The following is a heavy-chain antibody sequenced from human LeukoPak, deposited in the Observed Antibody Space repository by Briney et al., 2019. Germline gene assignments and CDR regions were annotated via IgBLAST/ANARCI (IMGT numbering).Heavy chain of an antibody. Sequence: GESLRLSRAASGFTFSRYTINWVRQAPGKGLEWVSSISSNGAYIYYADSMEGRFTISRDNAKNSLSLQMDSLRAEDTAIYYCAREGGRGSSNLDYFDYWGQGMLVTVSS. CDR3: AREGGRGSSNLDYFDY. D-gene: IGHD2-15*01. CDR1: GFTFSRYT. CDR2: ISSNGAYI. V-gene: IGHV3-21*01. J-gene: IGHJ4*02.